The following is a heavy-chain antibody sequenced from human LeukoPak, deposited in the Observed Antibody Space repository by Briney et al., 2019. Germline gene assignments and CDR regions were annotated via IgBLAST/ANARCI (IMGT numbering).Heavy chain of an antibody. CDR3: ARAAFYGDYEEYNWFDP. Sequence: GGSLRLSCAASGFTFSDYYMSWIRQAPGKGLEWVSYISSSGSTIYYADSVKGRFTISRDNAKNSLYLQMNSLRAEDTAVYYCARAAFYGDYEEYNWFDPWGQGTLVTVSS. V-gene: IGHV3-11*04. J-gene: IGHJ5*02. CDR2: ISSSGSTI. CDR1: GFTFSDYY. D-gene: IGHD4-17*01.